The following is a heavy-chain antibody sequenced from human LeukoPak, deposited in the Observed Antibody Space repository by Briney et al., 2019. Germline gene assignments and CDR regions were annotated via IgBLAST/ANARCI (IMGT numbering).Heavy chain of an antibody. CDR3: ARGGTIAAPTRGWFDP. CDR2: INPSGGST. D-gene: IGHD6-13*01. J-gene: IGHJ5*02. CDR1: GYTFTSYY. Sequence: GASVKVSCEASGYTFTSYYMHWVRQAPGQGLEWMGIINPSGGSTSYAQKSQGRVTMTRDTSTSTVYMELSSLRSEDTAVYYCARGGTIAAPTRGWFDPWGQGALVTVSS. V-gene: IGHV1-46*01.